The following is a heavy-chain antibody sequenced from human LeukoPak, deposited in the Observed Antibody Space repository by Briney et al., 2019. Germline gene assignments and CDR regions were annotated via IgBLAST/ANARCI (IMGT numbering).Heavy chain of an antibody. D-gene: IGHD3-22*01. J-gene: IGHJ4*02. Sequence: PSETLSLTCTVSGYSISSGYYWGWIRQPPGKGLEWIGSIYHSGSTYYNPSLKSRVTISVDTSKNQFSLKLSSVTAADTAVYYCARGYYASTGYYYHDYWGPGTLVTVSS. CDR2: IYHSGST. CDR1: GYSISSGYY. CDR3: ARGYYASTGYYYHDY. V-gene: IGHV4-38-2*02.